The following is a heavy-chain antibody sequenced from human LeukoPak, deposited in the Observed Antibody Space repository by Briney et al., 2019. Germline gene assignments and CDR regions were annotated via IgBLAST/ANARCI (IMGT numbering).Heavy chain of an antibody. Sequence: SETLSLTCTVSGGSISSSSYYWGWIRQPPGTGLEWIGSIYYSGSTYYNPSLKSRVTISVDTSKNQFSLKLSSVTAAGTAVYYCARHSGIAVAGVLGWGQGTLVTVSS. J-gene: IGHJ4*02. V-gene: IGHV4-39*01. CDR1: GGSISSSSYY. D-gene: IGHD6-19*01. CDR3: ARHSGIAVAGVLG. CDR2: IYYSGST.